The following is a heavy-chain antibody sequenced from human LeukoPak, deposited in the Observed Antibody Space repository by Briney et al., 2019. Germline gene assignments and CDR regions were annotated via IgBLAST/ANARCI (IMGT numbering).Heavy chain of an antibody. CDR1: GGSISSGDYY. D-gene: IGHD3-22*01. J-gene: IGHJ4*02. Sequence: SETLSLTCTVSGGSISSGDYYWSWIRQPPGKGLEWIGYIYYSGSTNYNPSLKSRVTISVDTSKNQFSLKLSSVTAADTAVYYCAREDDSSGFDYWGQGTLVTVSS. CDR2: IYYSGST. V-gene: IGHV4-61*08. CDR3: AREDDSSGFDY.